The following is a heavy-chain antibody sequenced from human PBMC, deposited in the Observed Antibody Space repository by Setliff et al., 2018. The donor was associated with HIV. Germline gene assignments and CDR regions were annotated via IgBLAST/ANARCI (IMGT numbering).Heavy chain of an antibody. CDR1: GYSISSGYY. V-gene: IGHV4-38-2*02. CDR2: IYNGGTT. Sequence: PSETLSLTCAVSGYSISSGYYWGWIRQPPGKGLEWIGSIYNGGTTHYNPSLKSRVTISVDTSKDQFSLRLSSVTAADTAVYYCARERYAGGAFDIWGQGTMVTVS. J-gene: IGHJ3*02. D-gene: IGHD3-9*01. CDR3: ARERYAGGAFDI.